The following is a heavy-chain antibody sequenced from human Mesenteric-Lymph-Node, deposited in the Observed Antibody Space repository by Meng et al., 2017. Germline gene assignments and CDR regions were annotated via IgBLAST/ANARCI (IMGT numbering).Heavy chain of an antibody. V-gene: IGHV4-34*02. CDR3: ARGGSVPMVLSY. Sequence: QVQLQQWGAGLLKPSETLSPTCAVHGGSFSNYYWSWIRQPPGKGLEWIGEINHSGSTKYNPSLKSRVTISVDTSKNQFSLNLNSVTAADTAVYYCARGGSVPMVLSYWGQGTLVTVSS. CDR1: GGSFSNYY. CDR2: INHSGST. D-gene: IGHD3-10*01. J-gene: IGHJ4*02.